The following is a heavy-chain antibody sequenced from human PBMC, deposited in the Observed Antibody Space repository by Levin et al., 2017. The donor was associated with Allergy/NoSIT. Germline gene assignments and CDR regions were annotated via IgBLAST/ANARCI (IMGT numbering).Heavy chain of an antibody. CDR2: TSYGGSP. CDR3: TRGAGPPPGVAVAEI. J-gene: IGHJ4*02. CDR1: GDSITSSTYQ. Sequence: PSETLSLTCSVSGDSITSSTYQWGWIRQLPGKGLEWIAHTSYGGSPSFNPSLKSRVTISVDPSRSQFSLQLRSVTAADTAVYYCTRGAGPPPGVAVAEIWGQGTLVTVSS. D-gene: IGHD6-19*01. V-gene: IGHV4-39*01.